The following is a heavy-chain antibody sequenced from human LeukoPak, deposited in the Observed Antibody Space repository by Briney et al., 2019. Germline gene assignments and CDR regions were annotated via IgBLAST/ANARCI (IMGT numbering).Heavy chain of an antibody. Sequence: PSETLSLTCTVSGGSISSYYWTWIRQPPGKGLEWIGYIHYSGSTNYNPSLKSRVTTSLDTSNNQFSLKLSSVTAADTAMYYCARERKVGATCYFDQWGQGSLVTVSS. CDR3: ARERKVGATCYFDQ. CDR1: GGSISSYY. CDR2: IHYSGST. D-gene: IGHD1-26*01. J-gene: IGHJ4*02. V-gene: IGHV4-59*01.